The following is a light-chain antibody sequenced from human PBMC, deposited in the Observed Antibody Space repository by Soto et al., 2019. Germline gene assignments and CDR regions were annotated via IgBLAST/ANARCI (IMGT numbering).Light chain of an antibody. J-gene: IGLJ2*01. CDR3: ISYAGSNKPA. V-gene: IGLV2-8*01. Sequence: QSALTQPPSASGSPGQSVAISCSGTSSDVGGYNYVPWYQQHPGKAPKLMIYDVNKRPSGVPDRFSGSKSGNTASLTVSGLQAEDEADYYCISYAGSNKPAFGGGTKVTVL. CDR2: DVN. CDR1: SSDVGGYNY.